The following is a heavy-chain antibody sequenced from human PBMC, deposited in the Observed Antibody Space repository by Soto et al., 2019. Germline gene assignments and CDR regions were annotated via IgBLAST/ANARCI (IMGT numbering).Heavy chain of an antibody. J-gene: IGHJ5*02. V-gene: IGHV3-30-3*01. CDR2: ISFDGYNK. D-gene: IGHD4-4*01. CDR3: ASDVSPHSNPSWLDP. CDR1: GFSFRNSA. Sequence: QVQLVESGGGVVQPGRSLRLSCVASGFSFRNSAMHWVRQAPGKGLEWVAMISFDGYNKYHAESVRGRFTISRDNPKSTLYLQMNILRAEDSAVYFCASDVSPHSNPSWLDPWGQGTLVTVSS.